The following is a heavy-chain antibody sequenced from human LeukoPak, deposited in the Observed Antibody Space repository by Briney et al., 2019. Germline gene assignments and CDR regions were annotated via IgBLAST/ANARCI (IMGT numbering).Heavy chain of an antibody. J-gene: IGHJ4*02. CDR3: AKGRPPYGSGRQFDY. D-gene: IGHD3-10*01. CDR1: GFTFSSYG. Sequence: PGRSLRLSCAASGFTFSSYGMHWVRQAPGKGLEWVAVISYDGSNKYFADSVKGRFTISRDNSKNTLYLQMNSLRAEDTAVYYCAKGRPPYGSGRQFDYWGQGTPVTVSS. V-gene: IGHV3-30*18. CDR2: ISYDGSNK.